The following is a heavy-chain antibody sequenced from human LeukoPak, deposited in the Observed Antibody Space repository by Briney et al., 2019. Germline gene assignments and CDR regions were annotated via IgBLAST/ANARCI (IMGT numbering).Heavy chain of an antibody. J-gene: IGHJ4*02. D-gene: IGHD6-6*01. CDR2: ISSGSNTI. CDR1: RFTFSTYS. Sequence: GGSLRLSCAASRFTFSTYSMNWVRQAPGKGLEWVSYISSGSNTIYYADSVKGRFTISRDNAKNSLYLQMNSLRAEDTAVYYCAREYSSSSGRSFDYWGQGTLVTVSS. V-gene: IGHV3-48*01. CDR3: AREYSSSSGRSFDY.